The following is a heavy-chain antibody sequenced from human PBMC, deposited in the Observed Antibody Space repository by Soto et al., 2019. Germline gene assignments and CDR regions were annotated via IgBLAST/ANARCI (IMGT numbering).Heavy chain of an antibody. Sequence: QMQLQESGPGLVKPSETLSLTCAVSSASIITEQRWTWVRQPPGKGLEWIGEIHHSGSTNNNPSLRIRVTMSVHKSKNQFSLNLNSVTAADTALYYCARSFGWYAIDHWGQGTLVIVSS. D-gene: IGHD6-19*01. CDR1: SASIITEQR. CDR3: ARSFGWYAIDH. CDR2: IHHSGST. J-gene: IGHJ4*02. V-gene: IGHV4-4*02.